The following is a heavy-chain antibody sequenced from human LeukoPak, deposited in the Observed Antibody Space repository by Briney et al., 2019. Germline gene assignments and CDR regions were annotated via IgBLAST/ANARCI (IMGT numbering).Heavy chain of an antibody. CDR3: AKGPPTDFWSGKVLYYYYGMDV. J-gene: IGHJ6*02. CDR2: ISGSGGST. CDR1: GGSISSSN. D-gene: IGHD3-3*01. V-gene: IGHV3-23*01. Sequence: GTLSLTCAVSGGSISSSNWWSWVRQAPGKGLEWVSAISGSGGSTYYADSVKGRFTISRDNSKNTLYLQMNSLRAEDTAVYYCAKGPPTDFWSGKVLYYYYGMDVWGQGTTVTVSS.